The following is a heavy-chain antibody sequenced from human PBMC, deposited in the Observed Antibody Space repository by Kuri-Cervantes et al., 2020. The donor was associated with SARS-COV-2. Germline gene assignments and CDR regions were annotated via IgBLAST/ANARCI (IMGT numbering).Heavy chain of an antibody. V-gene: IGHV3-49*04. CDR1: GFTFGDYA. CDR3: ATKDG. Sequence: GGSLRLSCTASGFTFGDYAMSWVRQAPGKGLEWVGFIRSKAYGGTTEYAASVKGRFTISRDDPRSIVYLQMNSLQTEDTAVYYCATKDGWGQGTMVTVSS. J-gene: IGHJ3*01. CDR2: IRSKAYGGTT.